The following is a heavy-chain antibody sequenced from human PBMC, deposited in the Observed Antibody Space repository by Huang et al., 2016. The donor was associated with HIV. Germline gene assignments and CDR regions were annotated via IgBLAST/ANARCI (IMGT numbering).Heavy chain of an antibody. V-gene: IGHV3-30*03. CDR3: ATLPTSGFYSRDYFDY. D-gene: IGHD3-22*01. J-gene: IGHJ4*02. Sequence: QVQLVESGGGVVQPGGSLRLSCAASGFTFSDYGIHWVRQATGKGLEWVGVIAYDGTNKDYEDAVKGRLTISRDNSKNTLYLQMNGLTPEDTALYYCATLPTSGFYSRDYFDYWGQGTLVTVSS. CDR1: GFTFSDYG. CDR2: IAYDGTNK.